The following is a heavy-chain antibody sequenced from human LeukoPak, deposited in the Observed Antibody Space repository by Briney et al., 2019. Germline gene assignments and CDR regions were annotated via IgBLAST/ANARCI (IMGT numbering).Heavy chain of an antibody. CDR2: INPSGGST. J-gene: IGHJ6*02. D-gene: IGHD6-13*01. Sequence: ASVKVSCKASGYTFTSYYMHWVRQAPGQGLEWMGIINPSGGSTSYAQKFQGRVTMTRDTSTSTVYIELSSLRSEDTAVYYCARDPTVIAAADYAAVAGMEGYGMDVWGQGTTVTVSS. V-gene: IGHV1-46*01. CDR1: GYTFTSYY. CDR3: ARDPTVIAAADYAAVAGMEGYGMDV.